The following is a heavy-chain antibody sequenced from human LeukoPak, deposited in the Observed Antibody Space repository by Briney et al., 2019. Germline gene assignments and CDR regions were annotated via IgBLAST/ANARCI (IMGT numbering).Heavy chain of an antibody. CDR3: ARAVAAAISHTYYYYTDV. D-gene: IGHD6-13*01. CDR1: GGSISSYY. V-gene: IGHV4-59*01. Sequence: SETLSLTCTVSGGSISSYYWSWTRQPPGKGLEWIGYIYYSGSTNYNPSLKSRVTISVDTSKNQFSLKLSSVTAADTAVYYCARAVAAAISHTYYYYTDVWGKGTTVTVSS. J-gene: IGHJ6*03. CDR2: IYYSGST.